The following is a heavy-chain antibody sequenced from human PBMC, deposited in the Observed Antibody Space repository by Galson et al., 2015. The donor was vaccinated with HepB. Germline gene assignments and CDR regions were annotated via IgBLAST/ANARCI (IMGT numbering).Heavy chain of an antibody. CDR2: IIPIFGTA. Sequence: SVKVSCKASGGTFSSYAISWVRQAPGQGLEWMGGIIPIFGTANYAQKFQGRVTITADESTSTAYMELSSLRSEDTAVYYCARGISSKLGGYYYMDVWGKGTTVTVSS. CDR1: GGTFSSYA. V-gene: IGHV1-69*13. CDR3: ARGISSKLGGYYYMDV. D-gene: IGHD3-16*01. J-gene: IGHJ6*03.